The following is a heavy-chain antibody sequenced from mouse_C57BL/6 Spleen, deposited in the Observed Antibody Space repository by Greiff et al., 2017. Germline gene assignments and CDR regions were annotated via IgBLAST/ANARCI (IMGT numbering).Heavy chain of an antibody. D-gene: IGHD2-3*01. J-gene: IGHJ3*01. V-gene: IGHV5-16*01. CDR1: GFTFSDYY. Sequence: EVMLVESEGGLVQPGSSMKLSCTASGFTFSDYYMAWVRQVPEKGLEWVANINYDGSSTYYLDSLKSRFIISRDNAKNILYLQMSSLKYEDTATYYCARDRGIYDGLRDGFAYWGQGTLVTVSA. CDR3: ARDRGIYDGLRDGFAY. CDR2: INYDGSST.